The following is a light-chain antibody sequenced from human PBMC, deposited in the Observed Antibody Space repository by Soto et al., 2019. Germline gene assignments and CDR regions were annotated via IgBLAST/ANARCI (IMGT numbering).Light chain of an antibody. CDR3: QQYYSSPLT. J-gene: IGKJ5*01. Sequence: TVMTQSPGSLAVSLGERATINCKSSRSVLYNSKNQNYLAWYQQKPGQPPKLLIYWASTRASGVPDRFRGSGSGTEFTLTITSLQAEDAAVDDCQQYYSSPLTFGQGTRLYIK. CDR2: WAS. CDR1: RSVLYNSKNQNY. V-gene: IGKV4-1*01.